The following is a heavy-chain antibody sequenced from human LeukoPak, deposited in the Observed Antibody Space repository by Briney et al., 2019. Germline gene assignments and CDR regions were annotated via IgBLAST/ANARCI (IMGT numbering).Heavy chain of an antibody. Sequence: PGGSLRLSCAASGFTFSSYSMNWVRQAPGKGLEWVSSISSSSSYIYYADSVKGRFTISRDNAKNSLYLQMNSLRAKDTAVYYCARDTGIAARPDYWGQGTLVTVSS. D-gene: IGHD6-6*01. J-gene: IGHJ4*02. CDR3: ARDTGIAARPDY. CDR1: GFTFSSYS. CDR2: ISSSSSYI. V-gene: IGHV3-21*01.